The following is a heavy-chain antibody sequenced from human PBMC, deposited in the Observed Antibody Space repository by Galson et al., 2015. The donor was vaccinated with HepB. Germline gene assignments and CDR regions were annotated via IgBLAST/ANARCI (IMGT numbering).Heavy chain of an antibody. D-gene: IGHD3-10*01. CDR2: ITSRSSYI. Sequence: SLRLSCAASGFVFSNFAMNWVRQAPGKGLEWVSSITSRSSYISYADSVTGRFTISRDNDKNSLYLQMNSLRPEDTAVYYCARGFMIRGITRRYYFDHWGQGTLVTVSS. J-gene: IGHJ4*02. CDR3: ARGFMIRGITRRYYFDH. V-gene: IGHV3-21*01. CDR1: GFVFSNFA.